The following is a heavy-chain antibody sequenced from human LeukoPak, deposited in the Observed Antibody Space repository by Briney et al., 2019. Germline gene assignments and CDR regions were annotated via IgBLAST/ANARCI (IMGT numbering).Heavy chain of an antibody. CDR1: GGTFSSYA. J-gene: IGHJ4*02. CDR2: IIPIFGTA. V-gene: IGHV1-69*13. D-gene: IGHD5-24*01. CDR3: ARSPLALEYFDY. Sequence: SVKVSCKASGGTFSSYAISWVRQAPGQGLEWMGGIIPIFGTANYAQKFQGRVTITADESTSTAYMELSSLRSEDTAVYYCARSPLALEYFDYWGQGTLVTVSS.